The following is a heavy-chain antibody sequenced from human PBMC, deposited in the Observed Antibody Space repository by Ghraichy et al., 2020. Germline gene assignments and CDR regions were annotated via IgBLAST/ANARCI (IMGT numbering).Heavy chain of an antibody. CDR2: ISSTGSTI. CDR1: GFTFSTYG. Sequence: GESLNISCAASGFTFSTYGMNWVRQAPGKGLEWISYISSTGSTIYYADSVKGRFTISRDNAKNSLSLQMNSLRAEDTAVYYCATLSPANDWFDPWGQGTLVTVSS. J-gene: IGHJ5*02. V-gene: IGHV3-48*03. CDR3: ATLSPANDWFDP.